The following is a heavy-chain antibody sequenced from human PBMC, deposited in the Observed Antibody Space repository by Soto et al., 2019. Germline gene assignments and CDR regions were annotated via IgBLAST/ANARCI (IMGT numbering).Heavy chain of an antibody. V-gene: IGHV3-30*18. Sequence: GGSLRLSCAASGFTFSSYGMHWVRQAPGKGLEWVAVISYDGSNKYYADSVKGRFTISRDNSKNTLYLQMNSLRAEDTAVYYCAKSSRKVYYYGMDVWGQGTTVTAP. CDR3: AKSSRKVYYYGMDV. CDR1: GFTFSSYG. J-gene: IGHJ6*02. CDR2: ISYDGSNK.